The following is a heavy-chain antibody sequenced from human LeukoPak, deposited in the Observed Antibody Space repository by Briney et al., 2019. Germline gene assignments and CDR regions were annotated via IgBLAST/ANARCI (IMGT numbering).Heavy chain of an antibody. V-gene: IGHV3-23*01. CDR1: GFTFSSTA. Sequence: GGSLRLSCAASGFTFSSTAMRWVRQAPGKGLEWVSAISNNGGYTNYADSVQGRFTISRDNSKSTLCLQMNSLRAEDTAVYYCAKQLGYCSDGSCYFPYWGQGTLVTVSS. CDR2: ISNNGGYT. D-gene: IGHD2-15*01. J-gene: IGHJ4*02. CDR3: AKQLGYCSDGSCYFPY.